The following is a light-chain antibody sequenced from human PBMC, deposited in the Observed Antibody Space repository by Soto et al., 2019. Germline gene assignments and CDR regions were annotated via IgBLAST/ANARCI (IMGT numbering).Light chain of an antibody. V-gene: IGLV2-14*01. CDR2: EVS. J-gene: IGLJ1*01. Sequence: QSVLTQPASVSGSPAQSITISCTGTSSDVGAYNYVSWYQQHPGKAPKLMIYEVSNRPSGVSNRFSGSKSGNTASLTISGLQAEDEADYYCSSYTTTTTYVFGTGTKFTVL. CDR1: SSDVGAYNY. CDR3: SSYTTTTTYV.